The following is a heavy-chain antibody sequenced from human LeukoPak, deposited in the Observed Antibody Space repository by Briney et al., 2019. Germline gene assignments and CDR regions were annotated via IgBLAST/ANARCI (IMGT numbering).Heavy chain of an antibody. CDR3: ATLPNYSYGHPYYFDY. D-gene: IGHD5-18*01. Sequence: GGSLRLSCAGFGISFSNYAMSWVRQAPGKGLEWVSSISVSGGSTYYPDSVKGRFTISRDNSKNTVYLQMNSLGAEDTAVYYCATLPNYSYGHPYYFDYWGQGTLVTVSS. CDR2: ISVSGGST. V-gene: IGHV3-23*01. CDR1: GISFSNYA. J-gene: IGHJ4*02.